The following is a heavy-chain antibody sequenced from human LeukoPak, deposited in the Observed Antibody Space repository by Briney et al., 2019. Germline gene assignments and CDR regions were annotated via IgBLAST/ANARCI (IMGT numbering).Heavy chain of an antibody. Sequence: SETLSLTCTVSGGSISSYYWSWIRQPPGKGLEWIGYIYYSGSTNYNPSLKSRVTISVDTSKNQFSLKLSSVPAADTAVYYCARGGGGLRPFDYWGQGNLVIVSS. J-gene: IGHJ4*02. CDR2: IYYSGST. V-gene: IGHV4-59*12. CDR1: GGSISSYY. CDR3: ARGGGGLRPFDY. D-gene: IGHD5-12*01.